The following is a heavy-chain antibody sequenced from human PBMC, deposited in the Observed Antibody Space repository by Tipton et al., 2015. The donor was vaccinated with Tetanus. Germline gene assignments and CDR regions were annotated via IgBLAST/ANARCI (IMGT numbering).Heavy chain of an antibody. CDR3: AGDRGDYIYYGMDV. CDR1: GYTFTGYY. CDR2: IDPNSGGT. J-gene: IGHJ6*02. D-gene: IGHD3-22*01. Sequence: QLVQSGAEVKKPGASVKVSCKASGYTFTGYYMYWVRQAPGQGLEWMGWIDPNSGGTIYAQKFQGGVTMTRDTSISTAYMELSRLGSDDTAVYFCAGDRGDYIYYGMDVWGPGTTVTVSS. V-gene: IGHV1-2*02.